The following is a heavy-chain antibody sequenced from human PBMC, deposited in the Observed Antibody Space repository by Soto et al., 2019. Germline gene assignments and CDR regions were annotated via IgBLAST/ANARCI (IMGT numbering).Heavy chain of an antibody. CDR2: ISYDGSNK. V-gene: IGHV3-30-3*01. CDR1: GFTFSSYA. J-gene: IGHJ4*02. D-gene: IGHD3-3*01. CDR3: ARYPAPFLVFTPFDY. Sequence: QVQLVESGGGVVQPGRSLRLSCAASGFTFSSYAMHWVRQAPGKGLEGVAVISYDGSNKYYADSVKGRFTISRDNSKNTLYLQMNSLRAEDTAVYYCARYPAPFLVFTPFDYWGQGPLVTVSS.